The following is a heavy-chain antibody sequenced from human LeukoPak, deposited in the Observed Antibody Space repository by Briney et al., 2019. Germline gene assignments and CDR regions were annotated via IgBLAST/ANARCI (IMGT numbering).Heavy chain of an antibody. V-gene: IGHV4-59*10. CDR2: IYTSGST. CDR1: GRSFSGYY. J-gene: IGHJ4*02. Sequence: SETLSLTCAVYGRSFSGYYWSWIRQPAGKGLEWIGRIYTSGSTNYNPSLKSRVTMSVDTSKNQFSLKLSSVTAADTAVYYCARGSVGATGSAFDYWGQGTLVTVSS. D-gene: IGHD1-26*01. CDR3: ARGSVGATGSAFDY.